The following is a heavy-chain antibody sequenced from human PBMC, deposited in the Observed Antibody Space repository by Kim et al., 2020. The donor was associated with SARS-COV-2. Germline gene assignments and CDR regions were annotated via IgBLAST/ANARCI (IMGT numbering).Heavy chain of an antibody. V-gene: IGHV5-10-1*01. D-gene: IGHD3-22*01. J-gene: IGHJ4*02. CDR2: IDPSYSYT. CDR3: ARIYYDSSGYPDY. CDR1: GYSFTSYW. Sequence: GESLKISCKGSGYSFTSYWISWVRQMPGKGLEWMGRIDPSYSYTNYSPSFQGHVTISADKSISTAYLQWSSLKASDTAMYYCARIYYDSSGYPDYWGQGTLVTVSS.